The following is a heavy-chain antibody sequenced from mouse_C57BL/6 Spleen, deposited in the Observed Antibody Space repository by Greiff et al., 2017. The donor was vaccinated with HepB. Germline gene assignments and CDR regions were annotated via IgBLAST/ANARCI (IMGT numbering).Heavy chain of an antibody. J-gene: IGHJ2*01. D-gene: IGHD2-3*01. V-gene: IGHV3-6*01. CDR1: GYSITSGYY. CDR2: ISYDGSN. CDR3: ARKGYDRYYFDY. Sequence: DVKLQESGPGLVKPSQSLSLTCSVTGYSITSGYYWNWIRQFPGNKLEWMGYISYDGSNNYNPSLKNRISITRDTSKNQFFLKLNSVTTEDTATYYCARKGYDRYYFDYWGQGTTLTVSS.